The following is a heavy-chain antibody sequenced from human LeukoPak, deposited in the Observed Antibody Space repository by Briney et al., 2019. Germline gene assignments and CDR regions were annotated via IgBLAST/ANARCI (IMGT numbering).Heavy chain of an antibody. J-gene: IGHJ6*03. D-gene: IGHD4-23*01. CDR2: MNANSGNT. CDR1: GYTFTSYD. Sequence: EASVKVSCKAYGYTFTSYDSNWVRQATGQGLEWMGCMNANSGNTGYAQKFQGRVTMTRNTSISTDYMELSSLRSEDTAVYYCARNSPLIYYYYYMDVWGKGTTVTISS. CDR3: ARNSPLIYYYYYMDV. V-gene: IGHV1-8*01.